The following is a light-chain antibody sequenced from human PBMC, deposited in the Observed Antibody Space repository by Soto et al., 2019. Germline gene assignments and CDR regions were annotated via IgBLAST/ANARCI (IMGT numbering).Light chain of an antibody. J-gene: IGKJ1*01. CDR2: KAS. CDR3: QQYNSYST. Sequence: DIQMTQSPSTLSTSVGDRVTITCRASQSTSNWLAWYQQKPGKASKLLIYKASSLESGVPSRFSGSGSGTEFTLTISSLQPDDFATYYCQQYNSYSTFGQGTKVEIK. V-gene: IGKV1-5*03. CDR1: QSTSNW.